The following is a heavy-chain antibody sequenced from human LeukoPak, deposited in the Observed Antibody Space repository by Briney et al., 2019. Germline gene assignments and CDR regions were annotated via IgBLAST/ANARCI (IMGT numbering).Heavy chain of an antibody. CDR1: GFTFSSYA. CDR2: ISGSGGST. J-gene: IGHJ4*02. D-gene: IGHD3-22*01. V-gene: IGHV3-23*01. Sequence: GGSLRLSCAASGFTFSSYAVSWVRQAPGKGLEWVSAISGSGGSTYYADSVKGRFTVSRDNSKNTLYLQMNSLRAEDTAVYYCAKDLVSYYDSSGYYLFDYWGQGTLVTVSS. CDR3: AKDLVSYYDSSGYYLFDY.